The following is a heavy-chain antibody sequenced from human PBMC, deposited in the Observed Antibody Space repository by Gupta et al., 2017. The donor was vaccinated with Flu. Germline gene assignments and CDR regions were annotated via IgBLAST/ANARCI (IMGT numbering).Heavy chain of an antibody. J-gene: IGHJ6*02. D-gene: IGHD3-16*01. V-gene: IGHV4-61*02. CDR3: AITPSRVRGSVYYGLDI. Sequence: QVRLQESGPGLVKPSETLSLTCTVSGDSVSTADYYWNWVRQPAGGTLEWIGRTYLGGVTNYNPALRSRASISVNPSKNQFSLDLKSVTAADAAVYYCAITPSRVRGSVYYGLDIWGQGTTVNVSS. CDR1: GDSVSTADYY. CDR2: TYLGGVT.